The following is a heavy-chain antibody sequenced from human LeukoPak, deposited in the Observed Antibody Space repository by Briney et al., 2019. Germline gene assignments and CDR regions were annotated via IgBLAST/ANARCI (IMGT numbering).Heavy chain of an antibody. Sequence: GGSLRLSCAASGFTFSTYSMNWVRQAPGKGLEWVSYISRSTTYIYYADSVKGRFTISRDNAKNSLYLQMNSLRAEDTSVYYCARDRGYCSGGSCYSNAFDIWGQGTMVTVSS. V-gene: IGHV3-21*01. CDR3: ARDRGYCSGGSCYSNAFDI. CDR1: GFTFSTYS. CDR2: ISRSTTYI. D-gene: IGHD2-15*01. J-gene: IGHJ3*02.